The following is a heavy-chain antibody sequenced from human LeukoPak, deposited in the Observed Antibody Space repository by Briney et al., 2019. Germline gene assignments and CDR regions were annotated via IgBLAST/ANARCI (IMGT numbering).Heavy chain of an antibody. CDR1: GFTFSSYW. Sequence: GGSLRPSCAASGFTFSSYWMSWVRQAPGKGLEWVANIRQDGNEKYYVDSVKGRFTISRDNAKKSLYLQMNSLRAEDTAVYYCAPPTPAGTDYWGQGTLVTVSS. V-gene: IGHV3-7*05. CDR2: IRQDGNEK. CDR3: APPTPAGTDY. J-gene: IGHJ4*02. D-gene: IGHD6-19*01.